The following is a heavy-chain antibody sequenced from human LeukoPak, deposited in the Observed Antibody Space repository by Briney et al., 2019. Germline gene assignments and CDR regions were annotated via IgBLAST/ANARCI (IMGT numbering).Heavy chain of an antibody. CDR1: GYTVTSYY. D-gene: IGHD3-22*01. Sequence: ASVKLSCKASGYTVTSYYMHWVRQAPGQGLEWMEIINPSGGSTSYAQKFQGRVTMTRDTSTSTVYMELSSLRSEDTAVYYCASSTSDSSGYPPHSYYYMDVWGKGTTVTISS. J-gene: IGHJ6*03. CDR3: ASSTSDSSGYPPHSYYYMDV. V-gene: IGHV1-46*01. CDR2: INPSGGST.